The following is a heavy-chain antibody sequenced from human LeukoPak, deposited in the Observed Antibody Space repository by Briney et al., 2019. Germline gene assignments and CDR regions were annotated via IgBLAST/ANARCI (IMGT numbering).Heavy chain of an antibody. J-gene: IGHJ4*02. Sequence: SETLSLACAVSGGSISSGGYSWSWIRQPPGKGLEWIGYIYHSGSTYYNPSLKSRVTISVDRSKNQFSLKLSSVTAADTAVYYCARSDESYYHYFDYWGQGTLVTVSS. CDR1: GGSISSGGYS. V-gene: IGHV4-30-2*01. D-gene: IGHD1-26*01. CDR3: ARSDESYYHYFDY. CDR2: IYHSGST.